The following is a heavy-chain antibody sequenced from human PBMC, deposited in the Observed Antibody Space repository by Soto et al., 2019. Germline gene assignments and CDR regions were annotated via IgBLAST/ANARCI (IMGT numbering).Heavy chain of an antibody. J-gene: IGHJ4*02. CDR1: GYTFTNYW. D-gene: IGHD2-2*01. CDR3: AKGLDSCRSGKCYFLDY. CDR2: IYPGDSDT. Sequence: EVQLVQSGGEVKKPGESLKISCKGSGYTFTNYWIAWVRQMPGKGLEWMGIIYPGDSDTRYSPSFQGQVSISADKSIVTAYLQWSSLRASDAGIYYCAKGLDSCRSGKCYFLDYWGQGTLVTVSS. V-gene: IGHV5-51*03.